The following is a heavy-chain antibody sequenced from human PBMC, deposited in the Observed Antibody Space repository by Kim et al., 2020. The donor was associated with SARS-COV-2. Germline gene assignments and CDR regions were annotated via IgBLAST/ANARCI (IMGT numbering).Heavy chain of an antibody. CDR2: ISGDGGST. Sequence: GGSLRLSCAASGFTFDDYAMHWVRQAPGKGLEWVSLISGDGGSTYYADSVKGRFTISRDNSKNSLYLQMNSLRTEDTALYYCAKDIWVLGSRFHSSGWYGPKIRTPLYYYYGMDVWGQGTTVTVSS. D-gene: IGHD6-19*01. V-gene: IGHV3-43*02. J-gene: IGHJ6*02. CDR1: GFTFDDYA. CDR3: AKDIWVLGSRFHSSGWYGPKIRTPLYYYYGMDV.